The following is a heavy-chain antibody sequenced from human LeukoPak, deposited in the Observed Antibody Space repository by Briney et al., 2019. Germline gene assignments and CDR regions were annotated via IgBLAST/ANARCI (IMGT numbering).Heavy chain of an antibody. CDR3: TRENWHGNYRIDY. J-gene: IGHJ4*02. CDR2: IRSKAYGGTT. V-gene: IGHV3-49*04. Sequence: GGSLRLSCTASGFSIGDYAMSWVRQAPGKGLEWVGFIRSKAYGGTTEYAASVKGRFTISRDDSKSIAYLQMNSLKTEDTAVYYCTRENWHGNYRIDYWGQGTLVTVSS. CDR1: GFSIGDYA. D-gene: IGHD1-7*01.